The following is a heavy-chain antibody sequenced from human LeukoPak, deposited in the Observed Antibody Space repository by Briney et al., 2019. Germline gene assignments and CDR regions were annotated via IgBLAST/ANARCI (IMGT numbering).Heavy chain of an antibody. CDR2: IKQDGSEK. CDR1: GFTFSGYW. V-gene: IGHV3-7*01. Sequence: GGSLRLSCAGSGFTFSGYWMSWVRQAPGKGLDWVANIKQDGSEKYYVDSVKGRFTISRDNAKNSLYLQMDSLRVEDTAVYYCARDGIERPLGYWGQGTLVTVSS. D-gene: IGHD1-1*01. J-gene: IGHJ4*02. CDR3: ARDGIERPLGY.